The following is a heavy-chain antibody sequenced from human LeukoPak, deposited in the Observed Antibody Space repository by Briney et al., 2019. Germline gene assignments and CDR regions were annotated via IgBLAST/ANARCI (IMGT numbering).Heavy chain of an antibody. CDR1: GFTFDDYA. Sequence: PGGSLRLSCAASGFTFDDYAMHWVRQAPGMGLEWVSGVTWNSDTIGYADSVMGRITISRDNAKNSLYLQMNSLRAEDTALYYCTKDISVGATPYYFDYWGQGTLVTVSS. CDR2: VTWNSDTI. J-gene: IGHJ4*02. D-gene: IGHD1-26*01. CDR3: TKDISVGATPYYFDY. V-gene: IGHV3-9*01.